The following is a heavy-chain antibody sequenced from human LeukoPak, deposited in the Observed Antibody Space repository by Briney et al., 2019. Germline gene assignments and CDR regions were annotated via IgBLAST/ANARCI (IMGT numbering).Heavy chain of an antibody. CDR2: FDPEDGET. V-gene: IGHV1-24*01. D-gene: IGHD6-13*01. CDR1: GYTLTELS. Sequence: GASVKVSCKVSGYTLTELSMHWVRQAPGEGLEGMGGFDPEDGETIYAQKFQGRVTMTEDTSTDTAYMELSSLRSEDTAVYYCATRTLAAAGLQHWGQGTLVTVSS. J-gene: IGHJ1*01. CDR3: ATRTLAAAGLQH.